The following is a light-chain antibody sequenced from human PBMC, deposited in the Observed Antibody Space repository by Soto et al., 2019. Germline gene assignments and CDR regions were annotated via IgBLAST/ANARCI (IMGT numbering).Light chain of an antibody. V-gene: IGKV3-20*01. CDR1: QSVRSNF. Sequence: EIVLTQSPGTLSLSPGERATLSCRASQSVRSNFFAWYQQKPGQAPSLLIYGASTRATGIPDRFSGSGAGTDFTRTITRLEPEDFAVYDWHKDGIAPGTFGQVTNLEIK. CDR3: HKDGIAPGT. CDR2: GAS. J-gene: IGKJ2*01.